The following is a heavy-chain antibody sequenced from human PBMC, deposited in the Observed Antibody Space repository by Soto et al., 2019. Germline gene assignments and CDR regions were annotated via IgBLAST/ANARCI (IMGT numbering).Heavy chain of an antibody. CDR1: GFTFSDYG. CDR3: AKERSNSWYDWFDP. V-gene: IGHV3-23*01. Sequence: GGSLRLSCAASGFTFSDYGMSWVRQAPGKGLEWVSAISGSGGSIYFADSMKGRFTISRDNSKNTLWLQMNDLRAEDTAIYYCAKERSNSWYDWFDPWGQGTLVTVSS. CDR2: ISGSGGSI. D-gene: IGHD5-12*01. J-gene: IGHJ5*02.